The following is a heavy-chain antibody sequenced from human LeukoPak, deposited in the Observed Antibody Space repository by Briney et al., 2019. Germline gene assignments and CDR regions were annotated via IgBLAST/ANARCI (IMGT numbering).Heavy chain of an antibody. D-gene: IGHD1-1*01. Sequence: GGSLRLSCAASGFTFSSYTMNWVRQPTGQGLEWVSTIGTASDTYYPGSVEGRFTLSRDNAKNSLYLQMNSLTAGDTAVYYCARGPPRGKYYYMDVWGKGTTVTVSS. CDR3: ARGPPRGKYYYMDV. CDR1: GFTFSSYT. CDR2: IGTASDT. V-gene: IGHV3-13*01. J-gene: IGHJ6*03.